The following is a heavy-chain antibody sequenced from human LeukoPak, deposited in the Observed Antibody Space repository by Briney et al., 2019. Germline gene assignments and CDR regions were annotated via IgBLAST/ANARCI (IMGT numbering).Heavy chain of an antibody. J-gene: IGHJ3*02. D-gene: IGHD6-19*01. Sequence: SETLSLTCTVSGGSISSGDYYWSWIRQPPGKGLEWIGYIYYSGSTYYNPSLKSRVTISVDTSKNQFSLKLSSVTAADTAVYYCARHLIAVAGTGSVFDIWGQGTTVTVSS. V-gene: IGHV4-30-4*01. CDR1: GGSISSGDYY. CDR2: IYYSGST. CDR3: ARHLIAVAGTGSVFDI.